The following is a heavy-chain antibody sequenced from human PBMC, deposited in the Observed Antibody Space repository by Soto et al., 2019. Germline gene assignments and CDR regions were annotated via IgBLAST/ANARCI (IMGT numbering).Heavy chain of an antibody. CDR2: ISSSSSYI. Sequence: NPGGSLRLSCAASGFTFSSYSMNWVRQAPGKGLEWVSSISSSSSYIYYADSVKGRFTISRDNAKNSLYLQMNSLRAEDTAVYYCARVYREAVSQYYYYYGMDVWGQGTTVTVSS. CDR1: GFTFSSYS. J-gene: IGHJ6*02. CDR3: ARVYREAVSQYYYYYGMDV. D-gene: IGHD3-16*02. V-gene: IGHV3-21*01.